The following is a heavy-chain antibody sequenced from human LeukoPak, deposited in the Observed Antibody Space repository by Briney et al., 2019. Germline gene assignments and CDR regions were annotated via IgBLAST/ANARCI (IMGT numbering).Heavy chain of an antibody. D-gene: IGHD2-15*01. Sequence: GGSLRLSCAASGFTFSSYGMHWVRQAPGKGLEWVAVISYDGSNKYYADSVKGRFTISRDNSKNTLYLQMNSLRAEDTAVYYCAKLPGGVVAADYWGQGTPVTVSS. CDR3: AKLPGGVVAADY. CDR2: ISYDGSNK. V-gene: IGHV3-30*18. CDR1: GFTFSSYG. J-gene: IGHJ4*02.